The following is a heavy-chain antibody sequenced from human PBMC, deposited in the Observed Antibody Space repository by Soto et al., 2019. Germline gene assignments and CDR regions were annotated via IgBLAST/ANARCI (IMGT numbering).Heavy chain of an antibody. CDR1: GYRFTSYW. V-gene: IGHV5-51*01. Sequence: GESLKISCKGSGYRFTSYWIGWVRQMPGKGLEWMGIIYPGDSDSRYSQSFQGQVTISADKSISTAYLQWSSLKASYTAMYYSARHPLGHQYGMDVWGQGTTVTVAS. D-gene: IGHD3-16*01. J-gene: IGHJ6*02. CDR3: ARHPLGHQYGMDV. CDR2: IYPGDSDS.